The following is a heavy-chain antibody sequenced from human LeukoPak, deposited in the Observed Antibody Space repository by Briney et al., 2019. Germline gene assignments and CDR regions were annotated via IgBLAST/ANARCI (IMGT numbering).Heavy chain of an antibody. D-gene: IGHD5-18*01. Sequence: ASVKVSCKASGGTFSSYAISWVRQAPGQGLEWMGRIIPILGVANYAQKFQGRVTITADKSTSTAYMELSSLRSEDTAVYYCARQHYQSYSPKTDVWGQGTTVTVSS. CDR3: ARQHYQSYSPKTDV. CDR2: IIPILGVA. V-gene: IGHV1-69*04. CDR1: GGTFSSYA. J-gene: IGHJ6*02.